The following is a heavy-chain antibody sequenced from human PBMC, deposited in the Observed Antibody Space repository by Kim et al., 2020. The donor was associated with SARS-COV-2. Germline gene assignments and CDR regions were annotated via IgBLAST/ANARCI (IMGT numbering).Heavy chain of an antibody. V-gene: IGHV4-39*07. Sequence: SETLSLTCTVSGGSISSSSYYWGWIRQPPGKGLEGIGSIYYSGSTYYNPSLKSRVTISVDTSKNQFSLKLSSVTAADTAVYYCARVYAGSGSRFDPWGQGTLVTVSS. CDR3: ARVYAGSGSRFDP. J-gene: IGHJ5*02. CDR1: GGSISSSSYY. CDR2: IYYSGST. D-gene: IGHD3-10*01.